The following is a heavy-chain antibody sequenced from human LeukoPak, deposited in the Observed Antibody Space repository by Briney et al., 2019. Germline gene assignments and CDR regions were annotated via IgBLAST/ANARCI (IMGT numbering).Heavy chain of an antibody. D-gene: IGHD6-13*01. CDR3: ARDRLAAALHGNFDY. V-gene: IGHV1-69*13. J-gene: IGHJ4*02. Sequence: ASVKVSCKASGGTFSSYAISWVRQAPGQGLEWMGGIIPIFGTANYAQKFQGRVTITADESTSTAYMELSSLRSEDTAVYYCARDRLAAALHGNFDYWGQGTLVTVSS. CDR1: GGTFSSYA. CDR2: IIPIFGTA.